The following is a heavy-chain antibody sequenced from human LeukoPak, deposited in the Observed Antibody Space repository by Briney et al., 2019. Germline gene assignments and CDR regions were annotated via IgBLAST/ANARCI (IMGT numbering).Heavy chain of an antibody. CDR1: GFTFSSYG. J-gene: IGHJ3*02. Sequence: GGSLRLSCAASGFTFSSYGMHWVRQAPGKGLEWVAVIWYDGSNKYYADSVKGRFTISRDNSKNTLYLQMNSLRAEDTAVYYCAIIAAAGTNDAFDIRGQGTMVTVSS. V-gene: IGHV3-30*02. D-gene: IGHD6-13*01. CDR3: AIIAAAGTNDAFDI. CDR2: IWYDGSNK.